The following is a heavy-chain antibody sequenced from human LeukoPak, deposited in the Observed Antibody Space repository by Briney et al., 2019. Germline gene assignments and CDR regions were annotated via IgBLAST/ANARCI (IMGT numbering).Heavy chain of an antibody. CDR3: ARASTSSSWLNYSAPDY. CDR2: INPNSGGT. D-gene: IGHD6-13*01. CDR1: GYTFTGYY. J-gene: IGHJ4*02. Sequence: ASVKVSCKASGYTFTGYYMHWVRQAPGQGLEWMGWINPNSGGTNYAQKLQGRVTMARDASISTAYMELSRLRSDDTAVYYCARASTSSSWLNYSAPDYWGQGTLVTVSS. V-gene: IGHV1-2*02.